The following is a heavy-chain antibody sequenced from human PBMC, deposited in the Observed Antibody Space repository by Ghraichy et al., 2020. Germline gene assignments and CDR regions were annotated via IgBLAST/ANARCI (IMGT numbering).Heavy chain of an antibody. CDR2: INPKSGGT. Sequence: ASVKVSCKASGYTFSDYHMHWVRQAPGQGLEWMGWINPKSGGTNYAQKFQGRVTMTRDTSISTAYMELTRLNSDDTAVYFCASDLNTKTPGDYWGQGSLVTVSS. J-gene: IGHJ4*02. V-gene: IGHV1-2*02. CDR1: GYTFSDYH. CDR3: ASDLNTKTPGDY. D-gene: IGHD4-23*01.